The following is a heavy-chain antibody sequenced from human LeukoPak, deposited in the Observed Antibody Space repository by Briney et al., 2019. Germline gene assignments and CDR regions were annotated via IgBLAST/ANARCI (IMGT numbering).Heavy chain of an antibody. V-gene: IGHV4-59*01. CDR2: IYYSGNT. CDR3: ARSQRGVVFRFDP. J-gene: IGHJ5*02. D-gene: IGHD3-10*01. Sequence: PSETLSLTCTVSGDSISSYYWSWIRQPPGKGLEWIGFIYYSGNTNYNPSLKSRVTISVDTSKDQFSLKLSSVTAADTAVYYCARSQRGVVFRFDPWGQGTLVTVSS. CDR1: GDSISSYY.